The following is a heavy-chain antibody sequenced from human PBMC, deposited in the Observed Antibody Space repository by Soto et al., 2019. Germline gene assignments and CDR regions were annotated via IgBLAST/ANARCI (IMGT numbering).Heavy chain of an antibody. D-gene: IGHD1-26*01. J-gene: IGHJ5*02. CDR3: AKNQGVELVPLATVDWFDP. CDR2: ISGSGFKK. Sequence: GGSLRLSCAASGFIFENFGMSWVRQAPGKGLEWISSISGSGFKKYYADSVKGRFTISRDNSKSTVYLELNNLSAEDTAVYHCAKNQGVELVPLATVDWFDPWGQGSVVTVSS. CDR1: GFIFENFG. V-gene: IGHV3-23*01.